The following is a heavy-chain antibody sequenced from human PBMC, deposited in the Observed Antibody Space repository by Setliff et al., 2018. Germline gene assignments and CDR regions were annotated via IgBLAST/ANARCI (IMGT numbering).Heavy chain of an antibody. D-gene: IGHD5-18*01. CDR1: GGTFSSFG. V-gene: IGHV1-69*05. CDR2: IIPSFGTT. CDR3: VREGVDTRSSTDYRYYMDV. J-gene: IGHJ6*03. Sequence: SVKVSCKASGGTFSSFGISWVRQAPGQGLEWMGGIIPSFGTTNYAQRFQGRVTITTDESTSTAYMELTSLTSDDTALYYCVREGVDTRSSTDYRYYMDVWGKGTTVTVSS.